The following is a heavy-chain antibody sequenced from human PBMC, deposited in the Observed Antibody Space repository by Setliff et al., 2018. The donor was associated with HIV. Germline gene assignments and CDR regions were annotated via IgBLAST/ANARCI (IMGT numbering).Heavy chain of an antibody. D-gene: IGHD2-15*01. CDR2: INHSGST. V-gene: IGHV4-34*01. J-gene: IGHJ6*03. Sequence: SETLSLTCAVYGGSFSGYYWSWIRQPPGKGLEWIGEINHSGSTNYNPSLKGRVTISVDTSKNQFSLKLSSVTAADTAVYYCARERGPVGVVAAAYYYYMDVWGKGTTVTVSS. CDR1: GGSFSGYY. CDR3: ARERGPVGVVAAAYYYYMDV.